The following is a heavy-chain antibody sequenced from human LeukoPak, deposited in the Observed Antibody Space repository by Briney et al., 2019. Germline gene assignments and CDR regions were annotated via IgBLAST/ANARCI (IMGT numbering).Heavy chain of an antibody. Sequence: PSETLSLTCAVYGGSFSGYYWSWIRQPPGKGLEWIGEINHSGSTNYNPSLKSRVSISVDTSKNQFSLKLSSVTAADTAVYYCARGDDYGDNWFDPWGQGTLATVSS. D-gene: IGHD4-17*01. CDR3: ARGDDYGDNWFDP. CDR2: INHSGST. J-gene: IGHJ5*02. CDR1: GGSFSGYY. V-gene: IGHV4-34*01.